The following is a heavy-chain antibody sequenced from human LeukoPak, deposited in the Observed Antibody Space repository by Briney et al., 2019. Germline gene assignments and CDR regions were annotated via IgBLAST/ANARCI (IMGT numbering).Heavy chain of an antibody. CDR2: IYHSGST. CDR3: AGYDILTGFIAFDI. CDR1: GGSISSGGYY. Sequence: SETLSLTCTVSGGSISSGGYYWSWIRQPPGKGLEWIGYIYHSGSTYYNPSLKSRVTISVDTSKNQFSLKLSSVTAADTAVYYCAGYDILTGFIAFDIWGQGTMVTVSS. D-gene: IGHD3-9*01. V-gene: IGHV4-30-2*02. J-gene: IGHJ3*02.